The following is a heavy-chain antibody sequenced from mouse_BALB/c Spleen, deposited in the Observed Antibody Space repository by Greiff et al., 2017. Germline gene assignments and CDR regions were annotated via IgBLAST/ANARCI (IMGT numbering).Heavy chain of an antibody. Sequence: EVHLVESGGGLVKPGGSLKLSCAASGFAFSSYDMSWVRQTPEKRLEWVAYISSGGGSTYYPDTVKGRFTISRDNAKNTLYLQMSSLKSEDTAMYYCARPYYYGSRYFDYWGQGTTLTVSS. CDR3: ARPYYYGSRYFDY. CDR2: ISSGGGST. D-gene: IGHD1-1*01. CDR1: GFAFSSYD. J-gene: IGHJ2*01. V-gene: IGHV5-12-1*01.